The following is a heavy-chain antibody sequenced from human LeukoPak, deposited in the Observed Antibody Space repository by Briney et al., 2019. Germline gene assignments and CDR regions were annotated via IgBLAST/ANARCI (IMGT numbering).Heavy chain of an antibody. V-gene: IGHV3-9*01. CDR1: GFTFDDYA. CDR2: ISWNSGSI. D-gene: IGHD3-22*01. J-gene: IGHJ4*02. Sequence: PGGSLRLSCAASGFTFDDYAMHWVRQAPGKGLEWVSGISWNSGSIGYADSVKGRFTISRDNAKNSLYLQMNSLRAEDTAVYYCAKGYNYYDSSGYWPDFDYWGQGTLVTVSS. CDR3: AKGYNYYDSSGYWPDFDY.